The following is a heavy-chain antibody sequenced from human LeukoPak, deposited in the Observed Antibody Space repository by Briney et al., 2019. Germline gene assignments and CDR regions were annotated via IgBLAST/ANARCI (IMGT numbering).Heavy chain of an antibody. Sequence: PSETLSLTCAVYGGSFSGYYWTWIRQPPGKGLEWIGEINHSGGTNYNPSLKSRVTISVDTSKNQFSLKLSSVTAADTAVYYCARETSGSNDAFDIWGQGTMVTVSS. D-gene: IGHD1-26*01. CDR3: ARETSGSNDAFDI. V-gene: IGHV4-34*01. CDR2: INHSGGT. CDR1: GGSFSGYY. J-gene: IGHJ3*02.